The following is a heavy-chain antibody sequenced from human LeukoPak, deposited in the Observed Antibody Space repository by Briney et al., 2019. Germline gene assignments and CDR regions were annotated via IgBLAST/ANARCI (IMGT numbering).Heavy chain of an antibody. Sequence: GGSLRLSCAASGFTFSSYEMNWVRQAPGKGLEWVSYISSSGSSIYYVDSVKGRFTISRDNAKNSLYLQMNSLRAEDTAVYYCARGNRYYDSSGYGLDYYYYMDVWGKGTTVTISS. D-gene: IGHD3-22*01. J-gene: IGHJ6*03. CDR2: ISSSGSSI. CDR1: GFTFSSYE. CDR3: ARGNRYYDSSGYGLDYYYYMDV. V-gene: IGHV3-48*03.